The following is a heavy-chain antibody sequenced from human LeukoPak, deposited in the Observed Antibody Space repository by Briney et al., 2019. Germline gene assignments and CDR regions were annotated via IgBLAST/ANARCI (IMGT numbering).Heavy chain of an antibody. Sequence: GGSLRLSCSASGFPFSSYAMHWVRQAPGKGLEYVSAISDSGGSTYFADSVKGRFTISRDNSKNTLYLQMSSLRAEDTAVYFCVRGYSFGPYGMDVWGQGTTVTVSS. V-gene: IGHV3-64D*09. CDR2: ISDSGGST. CDR3: VRGYSFGPYGMDV. D-gene: IGHD2-15*01. CDR1: GFPFSSYA. J-gene: IGHJ6*02.